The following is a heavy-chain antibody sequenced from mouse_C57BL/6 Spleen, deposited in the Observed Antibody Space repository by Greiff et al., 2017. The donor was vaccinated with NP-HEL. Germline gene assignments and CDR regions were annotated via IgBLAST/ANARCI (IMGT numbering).Heavy chain of an antibody. CDR2: IYPGDGDT. Sequence: QVQLQQSGPELVKPGASVKISCKASGYAFSSSWMNWVKQRPGQGLEWIGRIYPGDGDTNYNGKFQGKATLTADTSSSTAYMQLSSLTSEDSAVYSCARSDYDYPYWGQGTLVTVSA. CDR3: ARSDYDYPY. V-gene: IGHV1-82*01. CDR1: GYAFSSSW. J-gene: IGHJ3*01. D-gene: IGHD2-4*01.